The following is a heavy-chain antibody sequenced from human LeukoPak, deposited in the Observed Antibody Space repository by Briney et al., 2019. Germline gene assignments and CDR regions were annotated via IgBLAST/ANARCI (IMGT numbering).Heavy chain of an antibody. J-gene: IGHJ4*02. CDR1: GYIFTGYY. D-gene: IGHD1-7*01. V-gene: IGHV1-2*02. CDR2: INPNSGGT. Sequence: ASVKVSCKASGYIFTGYYMHWVRQAPGQGLEWMGWINPNSGGTNYAQKFQGRVTMTRDTSIRTAYMELSRLKSDDTAVYYCARSNWNYDLPGYYFDYRGQGTLVTVSS. CDR3: ARSNWNYDLPGYYFDY.